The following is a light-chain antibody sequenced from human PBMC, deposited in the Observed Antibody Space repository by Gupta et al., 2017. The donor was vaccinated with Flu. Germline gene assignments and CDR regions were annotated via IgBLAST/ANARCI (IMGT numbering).Light chain of an antibody. CDR2: RNN. Sequence: TATLTCTGNSNNVANQGAAWLQLHQGHPPKVLSYRNNNRPSGIAERFSASRSGDTASLTITGLQPEDEADYDCSAWDRSLNAVVFGGGTKLTVL. CDR3: SAWDRSLNAVV. CDR1: SNNVANQG. J-gene: IGLJ2*01. V-gene: IGLV10-54*04.